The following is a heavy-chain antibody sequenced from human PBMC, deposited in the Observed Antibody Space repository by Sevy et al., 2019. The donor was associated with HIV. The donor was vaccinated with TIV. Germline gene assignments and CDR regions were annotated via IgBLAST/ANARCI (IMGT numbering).Heavy chain of an antibody. V-gene: IGHV5-51*01. Sequence: GESLKISCKGSGYSFTNYWIGWVRQMPGKGLEWMGIIYPGDSDTRYSPSLQDQVTISADRSISTAYLQWSSLKASDTAMYYCARLEPRGNHFYGMDVWGQGTTVTVSS. D-gene: IGHD1-1*01. CDR2: IYPGDSDT. J-gene: IGHJ6*02. CDR3: ARLEPRGNHFYGMDV. CDR1: GYSFTNYW.